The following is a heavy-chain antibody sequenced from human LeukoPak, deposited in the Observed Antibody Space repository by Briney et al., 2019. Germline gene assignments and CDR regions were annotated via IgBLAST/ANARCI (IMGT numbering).Heavy chain of an antibody. CDR3: ARGGKYDKEIDY. J-gene: IGHJ4*02. Sequence: SETLSLTCTVSGGSISSSYYYWGWIRQPPGKGLEWIGEINHSGSTNYNPSLKSRVTISVDTSKNQFSLKLSPVTAADTAVYYCARGGKYDKEIDYWGQGTLVTVSS. D-gene: IGHD3-9*01. CDR1: GGSISSSYYY. CDR2: INHSGST. V-gene: IGHV4-39*07.